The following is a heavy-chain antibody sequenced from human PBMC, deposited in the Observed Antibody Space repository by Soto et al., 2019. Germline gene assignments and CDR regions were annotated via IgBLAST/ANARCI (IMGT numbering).Heavy chain of an antibody. J-gene: IGHJ3*02. CDR2: IYYSGST. CDR1: GGSISSGGYY. V-gene: IGHV4-31*03. Sequence: SETLSLTCTVSGGSISSGGYYWSWIRQHPGKGLEWIGYIYYSGSTYYNPSLKSRVTISVDTSKNQFSLKLSSVTAADTAVYYCARGLEILWFGEFTLDAFDIWGQGTMVTVSS. CDR3: ARGLEILWFGEFTLDAFDI. D-gene: IGHD3-10*01.